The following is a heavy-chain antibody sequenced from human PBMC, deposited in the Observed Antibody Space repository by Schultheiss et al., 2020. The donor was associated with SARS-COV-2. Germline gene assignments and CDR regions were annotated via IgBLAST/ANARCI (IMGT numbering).Heavy chain of an antibody. D-gene: IGHD3-3*01. J-gene: IGHJ4*02. CDR2: ISGSGGST. Sequence: GGSLRLSCAASGFTFSSYWMSWVRQAPGKGLEWVSAISGSGGSTYYADSVKGRFTISRDNSKNTLYLQMNSLRAEDTAVYYCAKGTIFGVVTGFDYWGQGTLVTVSS. CDR3: AKGTIFGVVTGFDY. CDR1: GFTFSSYW. V-gene: IGHV3-23*01.